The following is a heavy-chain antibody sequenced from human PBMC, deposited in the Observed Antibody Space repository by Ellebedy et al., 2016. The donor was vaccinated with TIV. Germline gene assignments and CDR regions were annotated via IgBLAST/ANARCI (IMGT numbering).Heavy chain of an antibody. CDR1: GFTFRIYV. V-gene: IGHV3-30*04. CDR3: ARDNGSIPDY. D-gene: IGHD2-8*01. J-gene: IGHJ4*02. Sequence: PGGSLRLSCAASGFTFRIYVMHPVRQAQGKGLEWVEIMSDDGNTNYSADSVKVRFTIYRDKSKSSLYLQMNSLRVEDTALYYCARDNGSIPDYWGQGTLVTVSS. CDR2: MSDDGNTN.